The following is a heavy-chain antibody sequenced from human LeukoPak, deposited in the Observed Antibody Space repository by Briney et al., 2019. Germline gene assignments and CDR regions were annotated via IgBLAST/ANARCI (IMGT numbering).Heavy chain of an antibody. J-gene: IGHJ4*02. CDR1: GFTFSGFS. Sequence: GGSLRLSCAASGFTFSGFSMSWVRQSPTKGLEWVANIKQDGSERYYVDSVKGRFTISRDNAKNSLYLQMNSLRAEDTAVYYCATPLDYYDTSGYHQGGDWGQGTLVTVSS. CDR2: IKQDGSER. D-gene: IGHD3-22*01. CDR3: ATPLDYYDTSGYHQGGD. V-gene: IGHV3-7*03.